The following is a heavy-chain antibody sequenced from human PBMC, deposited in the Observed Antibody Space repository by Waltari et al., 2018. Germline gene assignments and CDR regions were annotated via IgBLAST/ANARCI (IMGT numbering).Heavy chain of an antibody. CDR2: IYHSGST. CDR1: GYSISSGYY. J-gene: IGHJ3*02. CDR3: ARGSPTAGNGAFDI. V-gene: IGHV4-38-2*01. Sequence: QVQLQESGPGLVKPSETLSLTCAVSGYSISSGYYWGWIRQPPGKGLEWIGSIYHSGSTNYNPSLKSRVTISVDTSKNQFSLKLSSVTAADTAVYYCARGSPTAGNGAFDIWGQGTMVTVSS. D-gene: IGHD4-17*01.